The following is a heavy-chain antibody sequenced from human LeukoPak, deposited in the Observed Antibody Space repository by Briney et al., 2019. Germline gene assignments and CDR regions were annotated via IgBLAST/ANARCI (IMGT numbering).Heavy chain of an antibody. D-gene: IGHD2/OR15-2a*01. J-gene: IGHJ4*02. V-gene: IGHV5-51*01. CDR3: AIGTTPYFVDY. CDR1: GYGFSSSW. Sequence: GESLKISCYGSGYGFSSSWIGWVRQMPGKGLEWMGFIYPGDSDTRYSPSFQAQVTISADKSIGTAVLQWRSLKASDTAMYYCAIGTTPYFVDYWGQGTLVTVSS. CDR2: IYPGDSDT.